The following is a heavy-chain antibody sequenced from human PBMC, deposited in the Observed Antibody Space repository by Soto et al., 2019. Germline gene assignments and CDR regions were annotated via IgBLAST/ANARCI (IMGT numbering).Heavy chain of an antibody. J-gene: IGHJ6*02. CDR3: ATTTSSYYFYGVDD. D-gene: IGHD2-2*01. CDR2: FYYSGST. V-gene: IGHV4-39*01. CDR1: GGSISSSSYY. Sequence: PSETLSLTCAVSGGSISSSSYYWGWIRQPPGKGLEWIGSFYYSGSTNYNPSLKSRVSISVDTSKNQFSLRLRSVTVADTAVYFCATTTSSYYFYGVDDWGQGTTVTVSS.